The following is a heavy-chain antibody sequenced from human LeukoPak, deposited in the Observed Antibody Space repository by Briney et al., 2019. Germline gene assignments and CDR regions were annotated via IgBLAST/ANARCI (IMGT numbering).Heavy chain of an antibody. D-gene: IGHD5-12*01. CDR2: IRYDGSNK. CDR3: AKMGTIWWHYYYYYMDV. J-gene: IGHJ6*03. V-gene: IGHV3-30*02. Sequence: PGGSLRLSCAASGFTFSSYGMHWVRQAPGKGLEWVAFIRYDGSNKYYADSVKGRFTISRDNSKNTLYLQMNSLRAEDTAVYYCAKMGTIWWHYYYYYMDVWGKGTTVTISS. CDR1: GFTFSSYG.